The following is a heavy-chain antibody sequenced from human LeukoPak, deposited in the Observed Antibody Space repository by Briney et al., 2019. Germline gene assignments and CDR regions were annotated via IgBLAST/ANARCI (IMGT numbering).Heavy chain of an antibody. D-gene: IGHD3-10*01. CDR2: IYYSGST. J-gene: IGHJ5*02. Sequence: PSETLSLTCTVSGGSISSYYWSWIRQPPGKGLEWIGYIYYSGSTNYNPSLKSRVTISVDTSKNQFSLKLSSVTAADTAVYYCARGETMVRGVIITYWFDPWGQGTLVTVSS. V-gene: IGHV4-59*01. CDR1: GGSISSYY. CDR3: ARGETMVRGVIITYWFDP.